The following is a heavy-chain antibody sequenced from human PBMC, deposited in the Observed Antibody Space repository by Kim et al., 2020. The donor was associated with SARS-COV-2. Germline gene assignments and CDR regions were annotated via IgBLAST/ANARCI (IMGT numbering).Heavy chain of an antibody. Sequence: SETLSLTCAVSGGSISSSNWWSWVRQPPGKGLEWIGEIYHSGSTNYNPSLKSRVTISVDKSKNQFSLKLSSVTAADTAVYYCARVRSTVTTGASLDYRGQGTLVTVSS. V-gene: IGHV4-4*02. D-gene: IGHD4-17*01. CDR2: IYHSGST. CDR1: GGSISSSNW. CDR3: ARVRSTVTTGASLDY. J-gene: IGHJ4*02.